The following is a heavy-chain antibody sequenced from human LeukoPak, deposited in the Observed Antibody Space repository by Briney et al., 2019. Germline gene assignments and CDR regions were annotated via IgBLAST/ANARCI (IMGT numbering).Heavy chain of an antibody. CDR1: GGSISSSSYY. CDR2: IYYSGST. Sequence: SETLSLTCTVSGGSISSSSYYWGWIRQPPGKGLEWIGSIYYSGSTYYNPSLKSRVTISVDTSRNQFSLKLSSVTAADTAVYYCARKGVAAAGPNWFDRWGQGTLVTVSS. CDR3: ARKGVAAAGPNWFDR. D-gene: IGHD6-13*01. V-gene: IGHV4-39*01. J-gene: IGHJ5*02.